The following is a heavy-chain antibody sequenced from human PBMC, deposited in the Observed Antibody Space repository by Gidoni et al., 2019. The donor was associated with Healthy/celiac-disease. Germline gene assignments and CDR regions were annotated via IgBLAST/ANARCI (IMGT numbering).Heavy chain of an antibody. D-gene: IGHD6-13*01. J-gene: IGHJ6*03. CDR1: GCSISSGGYY. Sequence: QVQLQESGPGLVKPSQTLSLTCTVSGCSISSGGYYWSWIRQHPGKGLEWIGYIYYSGSTYYNPSLKSRVTISVDTSKNQFSLKLSSVTAADTAVYYCARAAAESKYYYYYYMDVWGKGTTVTVSS. V-gene: IGHV4-31*03. CDR2: IYYSGST. CDR3: ARAAAESKYYYYYYMDV.